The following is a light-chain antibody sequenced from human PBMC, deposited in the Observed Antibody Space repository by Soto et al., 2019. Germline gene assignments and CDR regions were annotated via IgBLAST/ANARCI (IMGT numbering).Light chain of an antibody. Sequence: DIQLTQSPSTLSGSVGDRVTITCRASQSISSWLAWYQQKPGKAPNLLIYKTSNLESGVPSRFSGSGSGTEFTLTISSLQPDDFATYYCQYYNDYCWTFGQGTKVEIK. CDR1: QSISSW. CDR2: KTS. CDR3: QYYNDYCWT. J-gene: IGKJ1*01. V-gene: IGKV1-5*03.